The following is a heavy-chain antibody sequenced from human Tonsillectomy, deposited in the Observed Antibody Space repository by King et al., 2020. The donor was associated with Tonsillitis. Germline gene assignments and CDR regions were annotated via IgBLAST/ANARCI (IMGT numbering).Heavy chain of an antibody. D-gene: IGHD6-13*01. J-gene: IGHJ4*02. V-gene: IGHV7-4-1*02. CDR2: INTNSGNP. Sequence: QLVQSGSELRKPGASVKVSCRTSGYTFTSSPVNWVRQAPGQGLEWMGNINTNSGNPRYAQGFTGRFVFSLDTSVSTAYLQINSLKADDTAVYYCAKGTPASGTDFWGQGTLVTVSS. CDR1: GYTFTSSP. CDR3: AKGTPASGTDF.